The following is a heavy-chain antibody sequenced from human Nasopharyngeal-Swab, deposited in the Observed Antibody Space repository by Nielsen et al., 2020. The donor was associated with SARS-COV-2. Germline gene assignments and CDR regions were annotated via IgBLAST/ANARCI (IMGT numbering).Heavy chain of an antibody. J-gene: IGHJ6*02. CDR2: IYYSGST. CDR3: VRLYDSTDYYYGMDV. Sequence: ETLSLTCTVSGGSISSSSYYWGWIRQPPGKGLEWIGSIYYSGSTYYNPSLKSRVTISVDTSKNQFSLKLSSVTAADTAVYYCVRLYDSTDYYYGMDVWGQGTTVTVSS. D-gene: IGHD2/OR15-2a*01. V-gene: IGHV4-39*01. CDR1: GGSISSSSYY.